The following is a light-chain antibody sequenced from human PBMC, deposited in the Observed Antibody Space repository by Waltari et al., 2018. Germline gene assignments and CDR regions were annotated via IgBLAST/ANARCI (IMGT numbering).Light chain of an antibody. V-gene: IGKV1-9*01. CDR1: QGINDF. J-gene: IGKJ1*01. Sequence: TCRASQGINDFLAWYQQKPGKDPKLLIYAASTLQSGVPSRFSGSGSGTDFTLTISSLQPEDFATYYCQLLNSSQWTFGQGTKVEIK. CDR3: QLLNSSQWT. CDR2: AAS.